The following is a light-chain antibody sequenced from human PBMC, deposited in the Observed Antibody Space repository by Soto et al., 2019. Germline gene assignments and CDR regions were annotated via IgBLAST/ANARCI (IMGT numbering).Light chain of an antibody. V-gene: IGKV3-15*01. CDR2: GAS. Sequence: EIVMTQSPATLSVSPGERSTLSFRSSQSVSSNLAWYQQKPGQAPRLLIYGASTRATGIPARFSGSGSGTEFTLTISSLQSEDFAVYHCQQYNNWPPITFGQGTRLEIK. CDR3: QQYNNWPPIT. CDR1: QSVSSN. J-gene: IGKJ5*01.